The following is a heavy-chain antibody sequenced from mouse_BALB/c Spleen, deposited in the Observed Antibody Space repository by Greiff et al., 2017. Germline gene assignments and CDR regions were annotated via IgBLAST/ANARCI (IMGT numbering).Heavy chain of an antibody. Sequence: EVKVVESGGGLLQPGGSLKLSCAASGFTFSSYAMSWVRQSPEKRLEWVAEISSGGSYTYYPDTVTGRFTISRDNAKNALYLEMSSLRSEDTAMYYCARDGAMDYWGQGTSVTVSS. CDR1: GFTFSSYA. J-gene: IGHJ4*01. V-gene: IGHV5-9-4*01. CDR3: ARDGAMDY. CDR2: ISSGGSYT.